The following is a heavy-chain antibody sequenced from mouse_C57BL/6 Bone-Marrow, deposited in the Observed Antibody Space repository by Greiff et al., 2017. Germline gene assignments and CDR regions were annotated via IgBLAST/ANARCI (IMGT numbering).Heavy chain of an antibody. Sequence: QVQLQQSGAELARPGASVKLSCKASGYTFTSYGISWVKQRTGQGLEWIGEIYPRSGNTYYNEKFKGKATLTADKSSSTAYMELRSLTSEDSAVYFCARLPIYYDYDGAWFAYWGQGTLVTVSA. V-gene: IGHV1-81*01. CDR2: IYPRSGNT. CDR1: GYTFTSYG. D-gene: IGHD2-4*01. J-gene: IGHJ3*01. CDR3: ARLPIYYDYDGAWFAY.